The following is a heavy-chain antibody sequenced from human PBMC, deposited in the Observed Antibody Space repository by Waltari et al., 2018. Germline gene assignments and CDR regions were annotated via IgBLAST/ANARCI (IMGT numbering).Heavy chain of an antibody. Sequence: QVQLVQSGAEVKKPGASVKVSCKVSGYTLTELSMHWVRRAPGKGLEWMGGFDPEDGETIYAQKFQGRVTMTEDTSTDTAYMELSSLRSEDTAVCYCATVPGGYYDSSGYIDYWGQGTLVTVSS. CDR2: FDPEDGET. CDR3: ATVPGGYYDSSGYIDY. D-gene: IGHD3-22*01. J-gene: IGHJ4*02. V-gene: IGHV1-24*01. CDR1: GYTLTELS.